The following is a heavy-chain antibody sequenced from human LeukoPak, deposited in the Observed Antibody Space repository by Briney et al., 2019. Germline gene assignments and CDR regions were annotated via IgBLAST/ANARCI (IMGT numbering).Heavy chain of an antibody. Sequence: GASAKVSCKASGGTFISYAISWVRQAPGQGLEWMGGIIPIFGTANYAQKFQGRVTITADESTSTACMELSSLRSEDTAVYYCARDGGDSSGYYYYWGQGTLVTVSS. D-gene: IGHD3-22*01. V-gene: IGHV1-69*13. CDR2: IIPIFGTA. CDR1: GGTFISYA. CDR3: ARDGGDSSGYYYY. J-gene: IGHJ4*02.